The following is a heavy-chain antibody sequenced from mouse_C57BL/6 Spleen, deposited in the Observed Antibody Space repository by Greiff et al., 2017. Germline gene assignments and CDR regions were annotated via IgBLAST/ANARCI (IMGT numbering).Heavy chain of an antibody. CDR3: ARKRRLHYFDY. D-gene: IGHD3-2*02. V-gene: IGHV1-69*01. J-gene: IGHJ2*01. CDR2: IDPSDSYT. Sequence: QVQLQQPGAELVMPGASVKLSCKASGYTFTSYWMHWVKQRPGQGLEWIGEIDPSDSYTNSNQKFKGKSTLTVDKSSSTAYMQLSSLTSEDSAVYYCARKRRLHYFDYWGQGTTLTVSS. CDR1: GYTFTSYW.